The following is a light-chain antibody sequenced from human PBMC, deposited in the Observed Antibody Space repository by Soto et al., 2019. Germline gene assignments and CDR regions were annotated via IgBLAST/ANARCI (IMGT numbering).Light chain of an antibody. V-gene: IGLV2-8*01. Sequence: QSVLTQPPSASGSPGQSVTISCTGTSNDVGDYNYVSWYQQHPGKAPKLMIYEVSKRPSGVPGRFSGSKSGNTASLTVSGLQAEDEADYYCSPYAGSSTLYVFGTGTKVTVL. J-gene: IGLJ1*01. CDR3: SPYAGSSTLYV. CDR1: SNDVGDYNY. CDR2: EVS.